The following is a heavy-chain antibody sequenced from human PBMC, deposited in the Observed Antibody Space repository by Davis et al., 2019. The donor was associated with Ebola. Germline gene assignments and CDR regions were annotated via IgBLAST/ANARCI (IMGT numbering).Heavy chain of an antibody. CDR1: GFTVSSNY. Sequence: GESLKISCAASGFTVSSNYMSWVRQAPGKGLEWVSVIYSGGSTYYADSVKGRFTISRDNSKNTVYLQMNSLRADDTAVYYCAKGSVTIFGVAPDYYGMDVWGKGTTVTVSS. CDR2: IYSGGST. CDR3: AKGSVTIFGVAPDYYGMDV. V-gene: IGHV3-53*01. D-gene: IGHD3-3*01. J-gene: IGHJ6*04.